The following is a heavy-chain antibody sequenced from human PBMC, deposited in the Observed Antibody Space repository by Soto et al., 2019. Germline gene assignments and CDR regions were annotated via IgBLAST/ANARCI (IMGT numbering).Heavy chain of an antibody. CDR2: ISYDGSNK. Sequence: GGSLRLSCAASGFTFSSYGMHWVRQAPGKGLEWVAVISYDGSNKYYADSVKGRFTISRDNSKNTLYLQMNSLRAEDTAVYYCAKEGRGYSYGYKLGYYFDYWGQGTLVTVSS. CDR1: GFTFSSYG. D-gene: IGHD5-18*01. CDR3: AKEGRGYSYGYKLGYYFDY. V-gene: IGHV3-30*18. J-gene: IGHJ4*02.